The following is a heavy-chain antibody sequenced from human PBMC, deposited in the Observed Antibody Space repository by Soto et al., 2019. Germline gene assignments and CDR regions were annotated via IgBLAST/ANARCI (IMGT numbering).Heavy chain of an antibody. CDR2: IRSKAYGGTT. V-gene: IGHV3-49*03. J-gene: IGHJ4*02. D-gene: IGHD3-10*01. Sequence: GGSLRLSCTASGFTFGDYAMSWFRQAPGKGLEWVGFIRSKAYGGTTEYAASVKGIFTISRDDSKSIAYLQMNSLKPEDTAVYYCTRDVNVYYYGSGSYYKNEFPFDYWGQGTLVTVSS. CDR1: GFTFGDYA. CDR3: TRDVNVYYYGSGSYYKNEFPFDY.